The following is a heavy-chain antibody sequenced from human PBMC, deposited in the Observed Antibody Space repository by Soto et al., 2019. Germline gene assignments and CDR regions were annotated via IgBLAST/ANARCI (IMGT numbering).Heavy chain of an antibody. D-gene: IGHD3-10*01. CDR1: GFTFSSYA. CDR3: AKDPHYGSGSYSKASS. CDR2: ISGSGGST. V-gene: IGHV3-23*01. Sequence: GGSLRLSCAASGFTFSSYAMSWVRQAPGKGLEWVSAISGSGGSTYYADSVKDRFTISRDNSKNTLYLQMNSLRAEDTAVYYCAKDPHYGSGSYSKASSWGQGTLVTVSS. J-gene: IGHJ5*02.